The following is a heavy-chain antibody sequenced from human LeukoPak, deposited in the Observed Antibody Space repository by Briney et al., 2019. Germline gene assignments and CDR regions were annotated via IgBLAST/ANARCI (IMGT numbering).Heavy chain of an antibody. CDR2: IYPGDSDT. CDR1: GYIFINYW. CDR3: ARHTRYCSGGSCYGTDY. V-gene: IGHV5-51*01. Sequence: GESLKISCKDSGYIFINYWIAWVRQMPGKGLEWMGTIYPGDSDTRYSPSFQGQVTISADKSVATAYLQWSSLKASDTAMYYCARHTRYCSGGSCYGTDYWGQGTLVTVSS. D-gene: IGHD2-15*01. J-gene: IGHJ4*02.